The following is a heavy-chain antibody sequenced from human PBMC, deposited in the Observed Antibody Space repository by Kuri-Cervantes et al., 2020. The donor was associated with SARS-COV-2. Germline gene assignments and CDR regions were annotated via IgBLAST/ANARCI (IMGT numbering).Heavy chain of an antibody. J-gene: IGHJ4*02. Sequence: SETLSLTCAVYGGSFRGYYWSWIRQPPGTVPECIGHLYDSGGTFDNPSLQSRILMSIDTSTNQFSLKLSSVTAADTAVYYGARVENFRGTNKYYPFFIFWGQGTPVTVSS. CDR3: ARVENFRGTNKYYPFFIF. V-gene: IGHV4-34*10. D-gene: IGHD3-16*01. CDR2: LYDSGGT. CDR1: GGSFRGYY.